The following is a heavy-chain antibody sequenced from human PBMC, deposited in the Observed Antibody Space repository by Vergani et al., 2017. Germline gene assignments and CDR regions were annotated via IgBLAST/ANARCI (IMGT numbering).Heavy chain of an antibody. CDR3: ATSYCSSTSCYVRWFDP. V-gene: IGHV3-74*02. CDR1: GFTFSSYW. CDR2: INSDGSST. J-gene: IGHJ5*02. D-gene: IGHD2-2*01. Sequence: VQLVESGGGVVQPGRSLRLSCAASGFTFSSYWMHWVRQAPGKGLVWVSRINSDGSSTSYADSVKGRFTISRDNAKNTRYLQMNSLRAEDTAVYYCATSYCSSTSCYVRWFDPWGQGTLVTVSS.